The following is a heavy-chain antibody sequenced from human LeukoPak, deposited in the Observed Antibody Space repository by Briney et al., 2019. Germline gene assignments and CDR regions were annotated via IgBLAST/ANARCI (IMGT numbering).Heavy chain of an antibody. D-gene: IGHD6-13*01. Sequence: SETLSLTCTVSGGSISSYYWSWIRQPAGKGLEWIGRIYTSGSTNYNPSLKSRVTMSVDTSKNQFSLKLSSVTAADTAVYYCAGREYSSSWYYPVKGPDPDFDYWGQGTLVTVSS. V-gene: IGHV4-4*07. J-gene: IGHJ4*02. CDR3: AGREYSSSWYYPVKGPDPDFDY. CDR1: GGSISSYY. CDR2: IYTSGST.